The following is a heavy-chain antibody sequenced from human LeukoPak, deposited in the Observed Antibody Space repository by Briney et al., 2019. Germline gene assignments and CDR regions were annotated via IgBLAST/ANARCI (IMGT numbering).Heavy chain of an antibody. J-gene: IGHJ2*01. Sequence: SETLSLTCAVDGGTFTDVYSAGIRHPPGEGVESSLEINHSGSTHYSPSLKRRATISLDSSKKQFSLRFASVTAADTAVYYCAREDWYFDLWGRGTLVTVSS. CDR1: GGTFTDVY. CDR3: AREDWYFDL. CDR2: INHSGST. V-gene: IGHV4-34*01.